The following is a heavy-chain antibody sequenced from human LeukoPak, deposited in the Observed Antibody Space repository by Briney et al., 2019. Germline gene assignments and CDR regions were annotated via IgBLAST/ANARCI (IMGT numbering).Heavy chain of an antibody. D-gene: IGHD6-6*01. V-gene: IGHV4-59*01. CDR3: ARGSEYSSSEFDY. J-gene: IGHJ4*02. Sequence: SETLSLTCTVSGGSISSYYWSWLRQPPGKGLVWIGYIYYSGSTNYNPSLKSRVTISVDKSKNQFSLKLSSVTAADTAVYYCARGSEYSSSEFDYWGQGTLVTVSS. CDR2: IYYSGST. CDR1: GGSISSYY.